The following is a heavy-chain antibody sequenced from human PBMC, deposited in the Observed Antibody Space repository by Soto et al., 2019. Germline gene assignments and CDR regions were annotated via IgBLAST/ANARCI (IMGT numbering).Heavy chain of an antibody. J-gene: IGHJ4*02. CDR3: AGGTNSGYDDDCSGGSCFVLGYRYYYFDY. Sequence: QVQLQQWGAGLLKPSETLSLTCAVYGGSFSGYYWSWIRQPPGKGLEWIGEINHSGRTNYNPALKSRVTRSVDTYNNPFSRKLSSVTAADTAVYYCAGGTNSGYDDDCSGGSCFVLGYRYYYFDYWGQGTLVTVSS. CDR1: GGSFSGYY. CDR2: INHSGRT. V-gene: IGHV4-34*01. D-gene: IGHD2-15*01.